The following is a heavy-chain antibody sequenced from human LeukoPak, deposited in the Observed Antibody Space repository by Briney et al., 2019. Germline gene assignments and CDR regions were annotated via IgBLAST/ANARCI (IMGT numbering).Heavy chain of an antibody. V-gene: IGHV3-33*01. CDR1: GFTFSSYG. D-gene: IGHD3-22*01. Sequence: PGGSLRLSCAASGFTFSSYGMHWVRQAPGKGLEWVAVIWYDGSNKYYADSVKGRFTISRDNSKNTLYVQMNSLRAEDTAVYYCARGKYYYDSSGYYYGDLLYYFDYWGQGTMVTVSS. CDR2: IWYDGSNK. CDR3: ARGKYYYDSSGYYYGDLLYYFDY. J-gene: IGHJ4*02.